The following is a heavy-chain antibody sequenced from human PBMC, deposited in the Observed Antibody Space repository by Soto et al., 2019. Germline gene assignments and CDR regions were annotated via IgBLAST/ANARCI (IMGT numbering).Heavy chain of an antibody. CDR1: GYTFTSYD. CDR2: MNPNSGNT. V-gene: IGHV1-8*01. Sequence: QVQLVQSGAEVKKPGASVKVSCKASGYTFTSYDINWVRQATGQGLEWMGWMNPNSGNTGYAQKFQGRVTMTRNTSISTADMELSSLRSEDTAVYYCARGLRKWNYFPWDGAHAFDIWGQGTMVTVSS. D-gene: IGHD1-7*01. J-gene: IGHJ3*02. CDR3: ARGLRKWNYFPWDGAHAFDI.